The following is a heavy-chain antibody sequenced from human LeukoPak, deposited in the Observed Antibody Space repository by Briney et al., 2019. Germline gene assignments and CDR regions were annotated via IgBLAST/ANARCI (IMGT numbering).Heavy chain of an antibody. CDR2: INHSGST. CDR1: GGSFSGYY. CDR3: ARHYYDSSGRPFDY. J-gene: IGHJ4*02. D-gene: IGHD3-22*01. V-gene: IGHV4-34*01. Sequence: PSETLSLTCAVYGGSFSGYYWSWIRQPPGKGLEWIGEINHSGSTNYNPSLKSRVTISVDTSKNQFSLKLTSMTAADTAVYYCARHYYDSSGRPFDYWGQGTLVTVSS.